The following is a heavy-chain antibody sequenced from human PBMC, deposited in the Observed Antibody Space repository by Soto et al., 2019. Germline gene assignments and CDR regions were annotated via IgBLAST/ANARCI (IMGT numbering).Heavy chain of an antibody. CDR1: GFTFSSYG. CDR2: IWYDGSNK. J-gene: IGHJ6*02. D-gene: IGHD5-12*01. Sequence: QVQLVESGGGVVQPGRSLRLSCAASGFTFSSYGMHWVRQAPGKGLEWVAVIWYDGSNKYYADSVKGRFTISRDNYKNPRDPQMNSLRAEDTAVYSCARVGQWLHLAIYYGMDVWGQGTTVTVSS. CDR3: ARVGQWLHLAIYYGMDV. V-gene: IGHV3-33*01.